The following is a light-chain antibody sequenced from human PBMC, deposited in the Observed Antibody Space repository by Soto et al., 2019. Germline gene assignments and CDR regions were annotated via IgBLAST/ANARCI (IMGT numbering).Light chain of an antibody. CDR2: KAS. Sequence: DIPMTQSPSTLSGSVGDRVTITCRASQTISSWLAWYQQKPGKAPKHLIYKASNLKSGVPSRFSGSGSGTEFTLTISSLQPDDFATYYCQHYNSYSEAFGQGTKVELK. CDR3: QHYNSYSEA. J-gene: IGKJ1*01. V-gene: IGKV1-5*03. CDR1: QTISSW.